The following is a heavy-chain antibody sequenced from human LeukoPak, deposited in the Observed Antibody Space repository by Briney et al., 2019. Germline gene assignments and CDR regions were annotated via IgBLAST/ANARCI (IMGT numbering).Heavy chain of an antibody. J-gene: IGHJ3*02. CDR2: ISGSGGST. CDR3: AKDLPLQDYYDSSGAKGAFDI. V-gene: IGHV3-23*01. D-gene: IGHD3-22*01. CDR1: GFTFSSYA. Sequence: GGSLRLSCAASGFTFSSYAMSWVRQAPGKGLERVSAISGSGGSTYYADSVKGRFTISRDNSKNTLYLQMNSLRAEDTAVYYCAKDLPLQDYYDSSGAKGAFDIWGQRTMVTVSS.